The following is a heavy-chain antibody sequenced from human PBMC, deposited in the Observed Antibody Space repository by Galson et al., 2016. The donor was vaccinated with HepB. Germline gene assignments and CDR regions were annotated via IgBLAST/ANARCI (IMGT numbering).Heavy chain of an antibody. CDR1: GLTFSSYS. J-gene: IGHJ4*02. V-gene: IGHV3-21*01. CDR3: ARGDIVGAIFDY. CDR2: ISSSSSYI. D-gene: IGHD1-26*01. Sequence: SLRLSCAASGLTFSSYSMNWVRQAPGKGLEWVSSISSSSSYIYYADSVKGRFTISRDNVKNSLYPQMNSLRAEDTAVYYCARGDIVGAIFDYWGQGTLVTVSS.